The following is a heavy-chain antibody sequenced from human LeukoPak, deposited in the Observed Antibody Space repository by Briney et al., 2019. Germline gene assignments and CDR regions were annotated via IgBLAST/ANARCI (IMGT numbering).Heavy chain of an antibody. D-gene: IGHD5-18*01. Sequence: EASVKVSCKASEYTFTGYYMHWVRQAPGQGLEWMGWINPNSGATDYAQDFQGRVTLTRDTSISTAYMELSRLRSDDTAVYYCASGYRFGNWGQGTLVTVSS. CDR1: EYTFTGYY. CDR3: ASGYRFGN. V-gene: IGHV1-2*02. J-gene: IGHJ4*02. CDR2: INPNSGAT.